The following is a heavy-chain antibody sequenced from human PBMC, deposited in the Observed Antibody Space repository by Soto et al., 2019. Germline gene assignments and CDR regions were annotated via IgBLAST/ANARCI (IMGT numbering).Heavy chain of an antibody. CDR2: ISYDGSNK. CDR1: GFTFSSYA. CDR3: ARPFISGLQSGFDP. V-gene: IGHV3-30-3*01. Sequence: PGGSLRLSCAASGFTFSSYAMHWVRQAPGKGLEWVAVISYDGSNKYYADSVKGRFTISVDTSKNQFSLKLSSVTAADTAVYYCARPFISGLQSGFDPWGQGTLVTVSS. J-gene: IGHJ5*02. D-gene: IGHD1-20*01.